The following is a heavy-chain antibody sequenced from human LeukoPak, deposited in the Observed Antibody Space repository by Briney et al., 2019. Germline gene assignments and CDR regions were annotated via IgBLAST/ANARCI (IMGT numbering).Heavy chain of an antibody. D-gene: IGHD2-15*01. CDR2: IYPGDSDT. CDR3: ARLGYCCSSMCYSVDY. V-gene: IGHV5-51*01. CDR1: GYSFTTSW. J-gene: IGHJ4*02. Sequence: GESLKISCKGSGYSFTTSWIGWVRQMPGKGLEWMGIIYPGDSDTRYSPSFQGQVTISADKSISTAYLQWSGLKASDTATYYCARLGYCCSSMCYSVDYWGQGTLVTVSS.